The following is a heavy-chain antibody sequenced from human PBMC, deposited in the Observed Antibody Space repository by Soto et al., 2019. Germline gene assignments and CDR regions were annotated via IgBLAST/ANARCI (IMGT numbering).Heavy chain of an antibody. J-gene: IGHJ6*02. Sequence: QVQLQESGPGLVKPSQTLSLTCTVSGGSSSSGGYYWSWIRQHPGKGLEWIGYIYYSGSTYYNPSLKCRVTISVDTSKNQFSLKLSSVTAADTDVYYCARDRRGYSYDYYYGMDVWGQGTTVTVSS. CDR3: ARDRRGYSYDYYYGMDV. V-gene: IGHV4-31*03. CDR1: GGSSSSGGYY. CDR2: IYYSGST. D-gene: IGHD5-18*01.